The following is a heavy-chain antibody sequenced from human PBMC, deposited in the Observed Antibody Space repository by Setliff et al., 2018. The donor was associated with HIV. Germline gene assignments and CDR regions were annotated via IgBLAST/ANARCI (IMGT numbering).Heavy chain of an antibody. Sequence: SETLSLTCAVSGYSISSGYYWGWIRQSPGKGLEWIGSISYSGSTYYNPSFKSRITMSVDTSTNQFSLNLSSLTAADTAVYYCARDVHWSGPYYYSYYYMDVWGTGTTVTVSS. CDR2: ISYSGST. J-gene: IGHJ6*03. D-gene: IGHD3-3*01. CDR3: ARDVHWSGPYYYSYYYMDV. CDR1: GYSISSGYY. V-gene: IGHV4-38-2*02.